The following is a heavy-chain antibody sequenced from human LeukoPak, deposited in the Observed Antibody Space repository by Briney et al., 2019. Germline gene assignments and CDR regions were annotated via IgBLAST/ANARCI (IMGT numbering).Heavy chain of an antibody. D-gene: IGHD3-10*01. CDR2: IIPILGIA. CDR3: ASLYGSGSYYNNY. V-gene: IGHV1-69*04. CDR1: GGTFSSYA. Sequence: SVKVSCKASGGTFSSYAISWVRQAPGQGLEWMGRIIPILGIANYAQKFQGRVTITADKSTSTAYMELSSLRSEDTAVYYCASLYGSGSYYNNYWGQGTPVTVSS. J-gene: IGHJ4*02.